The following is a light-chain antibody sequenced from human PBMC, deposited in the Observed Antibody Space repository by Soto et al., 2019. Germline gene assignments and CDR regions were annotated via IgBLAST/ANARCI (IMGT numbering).Light chain of an antibody. CDR3: QQSYSTPLT. V-gene: IGKV1-39*01. Sequence: DIQMTQSPSSLSASVGDRVTITCRASQTTISYLNWYQHKPGKGPKLLIHGASNLQSGVPSRFSGSGSGTEFTLTISSLQPEDFATYYCQQSYSTPLTFGGGTKVDI. CDR1: QTTISY. J-gene: IGKJ4*01. CDR2: GAS.